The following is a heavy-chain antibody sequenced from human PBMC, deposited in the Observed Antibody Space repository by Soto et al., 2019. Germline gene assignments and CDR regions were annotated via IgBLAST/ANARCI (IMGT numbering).Heavy chain of an antibody. CDR1: GGSISSYY. J-gene: IGHJ4*02. CDR2: IYTSGST. D-gene: IGHD2-2*01. CDR3: ARACSSNSCYDVFDY. Sequence: QVQLQESGPGLLKPSETLSLTCTVSGGSISSYYWSWIRQPAGKGLEWIGRIYTSGSTNYNPSLNSRVTMSVDTSKNQVSLKLSSVTAADTAVYYCARACSSNSCYDVFDYWGQGTLVTVSS. V-gene: IGHV4-4*07.